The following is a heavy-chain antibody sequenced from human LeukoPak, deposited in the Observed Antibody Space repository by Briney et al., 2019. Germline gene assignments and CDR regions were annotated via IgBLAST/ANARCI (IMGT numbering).Heavy chain of an antibody. V-gene: IGHV3-15*05. CDR3: VKGGWTSNLNWFDP. CDR2: IKSKTDGGTT. D-gene: IGHD4-11*01. Sequence: GGSLRLSCAASGFTFSNAWMSWVRQAPGKGLEWVGRIKSKTDGGTTDYAAPVEGRFTISRDDSKNTLYLQMSSLRVEDTAVYYCVKGGWTSNLNWFDPWGQGTLVTVSS. J-gene: IGHJ5*02. CDR1: GFTFSNAW.